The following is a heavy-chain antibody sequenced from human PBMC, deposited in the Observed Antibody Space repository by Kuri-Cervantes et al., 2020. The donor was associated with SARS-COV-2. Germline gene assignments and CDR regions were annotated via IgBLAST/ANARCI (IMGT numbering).Heavy chain of an antibody. D-gene: IGHD1-7*01. J-gene: IGHJ1*01. CDR3: VRDRGVMTGTPILDQ. CDR2: ISWNSGSI. CDR1: GFTFDAYA. Sequence: GGSLRLSCAASGFTFDAYAMHWVRQAPGKGLEWVSGISWNSGSIGYADSVKGRFAISRDNAKNTLYLQMDSLRAEDTAVYYCVRDRGVMTGTPILDQWGQGTLVTVSS. V-gene: IGHV3-9*01.